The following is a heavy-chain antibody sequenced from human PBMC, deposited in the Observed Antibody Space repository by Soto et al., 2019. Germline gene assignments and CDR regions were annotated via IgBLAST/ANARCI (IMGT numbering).Heavy chain of an antibody. CDR1: GFTFSSYW. V-gene: IGHV3-74*01. J-gene: IGHJ4*02. CDR3: VRYSRSVGGSYRPDY. CDR2: INSDGSIT. Sequence: PGGSLRLSCAASGFTFSSYWMHWVRQVPEKGLVWVSRINSDGSITNYADAVKGRFTISRDNVKNTLYLQMNSLRAEDTAVYYCVRYSRSVGGSYRPDYWGQGTRVTVPQ. D-gene: IGHD3-16*02.